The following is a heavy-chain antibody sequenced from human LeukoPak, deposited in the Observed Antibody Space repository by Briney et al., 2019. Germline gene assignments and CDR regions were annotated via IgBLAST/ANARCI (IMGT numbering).Heavy chain of an antibody. D-gene: IGHD3-10*01. J-gene: IGHJ4*02. CDR3: ARGPWFGESNYCDY. CDR2: INHSGRT. CDR1: GGSFSNYY. V-gene: IGHV4-34*01. Sequence: PSETLALTCTIYGGSFSNYYWSWIRQSPGKGLEWIGEINHSGRTNYNPSLKSRITISVDTSKNQFYLKLSSVTAAVTAVYYCARGPWFGESNYCDYWGQGTLVTVST.